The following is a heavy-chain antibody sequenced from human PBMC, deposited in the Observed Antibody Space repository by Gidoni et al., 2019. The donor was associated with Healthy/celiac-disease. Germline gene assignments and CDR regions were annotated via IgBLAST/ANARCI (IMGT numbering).Heavy chain of an antibody. CDR2: IIWDGGST. CDR3: AKGGGRDGGSGDFDY. Sequence: EVQLVESGGVVVQPGGSLRLSCAASGFTFDDYTIHWVRQAPGKGLGWVSRIIWDGGSTYYADSGKGRFTISRDNSKNSLYLQMNSLRTEDTALYYCAKGGGRDGGSGDFDYWGQGTLVTVSS. V-gene: IGHV3-43*01. CDR1: GFTFDDYT. J-gene: IGHJ4*02. D-gene: IGHD1-26*01.